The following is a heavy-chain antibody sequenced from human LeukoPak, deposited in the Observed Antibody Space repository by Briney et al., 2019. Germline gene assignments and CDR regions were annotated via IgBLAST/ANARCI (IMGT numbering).Heavy chain of an antibody. CDR3: TTLSYAPEDY. D-gene: IGHD2-2*01. J-gene: IGHJ4*02. V-gene: IGHV3-15*01. Sequence: GGSLRLSCAASGFTFSGAWMNWVRQAPGKGLECVGRIKSKTDGATIDYAAPVKVRFTISRDDSKNTLFLQMNSLNTEDTAVYYWTTLSYAPEDYWGQGTLVSVPS. CDR2: IKSKTDGATI. CDR1: GFTFSGAW.